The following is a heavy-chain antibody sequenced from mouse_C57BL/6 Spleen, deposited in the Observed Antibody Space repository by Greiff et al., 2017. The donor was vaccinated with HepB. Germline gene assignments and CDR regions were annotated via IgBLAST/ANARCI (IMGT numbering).Heavy chain of an antibody. Sequence: DVKLVESGGGLVQPGGSLSLSCAASGFTFTDYYMSWVRQPPGKALEWLGFIRNKANGYTTAYSASVKGRFTISRDNSQSILYLQMNALRAEDSATYYCARSLFYYDYSFAYWGQGTLVTVSA. CDR1: GFTFTDYY. D-gene: IGHD2-4*01. J-gene: IGHJ3*01. V-gene: IGHV7-3*01. CDR2: IRNKANGYTT. CDR3: ARSLFYYDYSFAY.